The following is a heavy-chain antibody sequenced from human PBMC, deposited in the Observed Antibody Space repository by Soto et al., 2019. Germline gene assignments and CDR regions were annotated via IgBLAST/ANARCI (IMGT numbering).Heavy chain of an antibody. CDR2: ISYDGSNK. D-gene: IGHD6-19*01. CDR3: AKGSIAVAGTPRIAQDSSGYSDSP. CDR1: GLTFRSYW. J-gene: IGHJ4*02. V-gene: IGHV3-30*18. Sequence: LRLSCAASGLTFRSYWMHWVRQAPGKGLEWVAVISYDGSNKYYADSVKGRFTISRDNSKITLYLQMNSLRAEDTAVYYCAKGSIAVAGTPRIAQDSSGYSDSPWGQGTLVTVSS.